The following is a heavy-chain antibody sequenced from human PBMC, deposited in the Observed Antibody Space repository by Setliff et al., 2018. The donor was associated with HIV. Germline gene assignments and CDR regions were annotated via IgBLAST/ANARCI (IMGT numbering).Heavy chain of an antibody. J-gene: IGHJ1*01. D-gene: IGHD4-17*01. CDR3: ASASGDYEPYQY. CDR2: IIPIFGSP. V-gene: IGHV1-69*13. CDR1: GGTFSRDA. Sequence: SVKVSCKASGGTFSRDAISWVRQAPGQGLEWMGGIIPIFGSPQYAPQFRGRATITADESSRTAYMELTSLKSEDSAVYYCASASGDYEPYQYWGQGTLVTVSS.